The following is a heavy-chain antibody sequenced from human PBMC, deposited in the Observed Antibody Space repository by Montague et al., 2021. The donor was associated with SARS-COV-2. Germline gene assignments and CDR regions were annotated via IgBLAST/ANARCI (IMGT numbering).Heavy chain of an antibody. J-gene: IGHJ4*02. CDR2: TYYMSKWYN. CDR3: TQERGPGRTTWHYFDY. V-gene: IGHV6-1*01. CDR1: GDSVSSNIAA. Sequence: CAISGDSVSSNIAAWNWIRQSPSRGLEWLGMTYYMSKWYNDYAVSVRSRITISPDTSKNQFSLQLNSVTPEDTAVYYCTQERGPGRTTWHYFDYWGQGTLVTVSS. D-gene: IGHD1-14*01.